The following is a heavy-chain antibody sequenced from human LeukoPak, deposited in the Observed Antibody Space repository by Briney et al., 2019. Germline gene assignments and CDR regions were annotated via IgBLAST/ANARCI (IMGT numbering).Heavy chain of an antibody. CDR3: ARDRFGVATKRGINWFDP. CDR2: INTNTGNP. J-gene: IGHJ5*02. CDR1: GYTFTSYG. Sequence: ASVKVSCKASGYTFTSYGISWVRQAPGQGLEWMGWINTNTGNPTYAQGFTGRFVFSLDTSVSTAYLQISSLKAEDTAVYYCARDRFGVATKRGINWFDPWGQGTLVTVSS. D-gene: IGHD5-12*01. V-gene: IGHV7-4-1*02.